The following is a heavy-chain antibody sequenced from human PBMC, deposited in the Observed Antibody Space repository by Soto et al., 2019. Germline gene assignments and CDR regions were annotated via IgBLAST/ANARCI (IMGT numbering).Heavy chain of an antibody. V-gene: IGHV3-33*01. D-gene: IGHD1-20*01. CDR2: IWYDGSNK. CDR1: GFTFSSYG. CDR3: ARDPGYHIRRFRYNWNDGILDY. Sequence: PGGSLRLSCAASGFTFSSYGMHWVRQAPGKGLEWVAVIWYDGSNKYYADSVKGRFTISRDNSKNTLYLQMNSLRAEDTAVYYCARDPGYHIRRFRYNWNDGILDYWGQGTLVTVSS. J-gene: IGHJ4*02.